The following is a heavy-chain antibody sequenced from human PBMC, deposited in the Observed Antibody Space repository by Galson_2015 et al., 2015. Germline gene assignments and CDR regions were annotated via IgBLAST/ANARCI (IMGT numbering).Heavy chain of an antibody. CDR3: AREDGSSSWDYYYYYYMDV. J-gene: IGHJ6*03. Sequence: CAISGDSVSSNSAAWNWIRQSPSRGLEWLGRTYYRSKWYNDYAVSVKSRITINPDTSKNQFSLQLNSVTPEDTAVYYCAREDGSSSWDYYYYYYMDVWGKGTTVTVSS. D-gene: IGHD6-6*01. CDR1: GDSVSSNSAA. CDR2: TYYRSKWYN. V-gene: IGHV6-1*01.